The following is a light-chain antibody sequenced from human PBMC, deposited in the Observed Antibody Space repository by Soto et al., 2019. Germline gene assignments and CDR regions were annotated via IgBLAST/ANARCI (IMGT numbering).Light chain of an antibody. Sequence: DIQMTQSPSSLSASVGDRVSTTCRASQSISNHLHWYQQKPGKAPRLLIFVASNLQSGVPSRFSGSGSGTDFTLTISSLQPEDFATYYCQQSYSTPPWTFGQGTKVDIK. CDR2: VAS. J-gene: IGKJ1*01. V-gene: IGKV1-39*01. CDR3: QQSYSTPPWT. CDR1: QSISNH.